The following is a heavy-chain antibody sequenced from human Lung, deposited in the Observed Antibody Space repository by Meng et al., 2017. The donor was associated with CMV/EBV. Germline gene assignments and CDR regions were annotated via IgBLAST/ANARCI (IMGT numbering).Heavy chain of an antibody. Sequence: GESXKISCAASGFTFTNYWMTWVRQAPGKGLEWVANINEDGSVKHFVDSVKGRFTMSRDNAKNSVCLQMNGLRADDTAVYYCAREYWGPDYWGQGTLVTGSS. CDR1: GFTFTNYW. CDR3: AREYWGPDY. J-gene: IGHJ4*02. D-gene: IGHD7-27*01. V-gene: IGHV3-7*01. CDR2: INEDGSVK.